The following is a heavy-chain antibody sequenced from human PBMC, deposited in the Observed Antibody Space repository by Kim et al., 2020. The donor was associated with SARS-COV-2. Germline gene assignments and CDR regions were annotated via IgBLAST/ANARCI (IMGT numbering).Heavy chain of an antibody. CDR2: IIPILGIA. CDR1: GGTFSSYT. CDR3: ARAQTVSDYWFDP. D-gene: IGHD4-17*01. Sequence: PSVKVSCKASGGTFSSYTISWVRQAPGQGLEWMGRIIPILGIANYAQKFQGRVTITADKSTSTAYMELSSLRSEDTAVYYCARAQTVSDYWFDPWGQGTLVTVSS. J-gene: IGHJ5*02. V-gene: IGHV1-69*02.